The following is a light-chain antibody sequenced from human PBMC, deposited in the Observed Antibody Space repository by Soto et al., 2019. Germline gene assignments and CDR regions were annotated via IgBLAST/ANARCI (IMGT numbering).Light chain of an antibody. CDR2: DAS. V-gene: IGKV3-11*01. Sequence: EIVMTQYPDTLSVAPVGRATLSCRASQSISNYLTWYQQKPGQVPRLLIYDASKRATGIPARISGSGSGTDFTLTISSLEPEDFAVYYCQQRSNWPITFGQGTRLEI. CDR3: QQRSNWPIT. J-gene: IGKJ5*01. CDR1: QSISNY.